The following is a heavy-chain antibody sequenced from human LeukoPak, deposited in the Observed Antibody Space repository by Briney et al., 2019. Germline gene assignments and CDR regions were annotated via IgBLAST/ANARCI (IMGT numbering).Heavy chain of an antibody. Sequence: SETLSLTCAVYGGSFSGYYWSWIRQPPGKGLEWIGEINHSGSTNYNPSLKSRVTISVDTSKNQFSLKLSSVTAADTAVFYCARRFLWSTGRDALDIWGQGKMVTVPS. D-gene: IGHD2/OR15-2a*01. V-gene: IGHV4-34*01. CDR1: GGSFSGYY. CDR2: INHSGST. CDR3: ARRFLWSTGRDALDI. J-gene: IGHJ3*02.